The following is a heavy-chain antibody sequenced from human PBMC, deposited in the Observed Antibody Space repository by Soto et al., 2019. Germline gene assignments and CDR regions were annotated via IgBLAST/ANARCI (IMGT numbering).Heavy chain of an antibody. D-gene: IGHD1-7*01. CDR2: IIPIFGSG. J-gene: IGHJ6*02. CDR3: ARGTSSSTSYYYYALDV. CDR1: GGTFNNYA. Sequence: QVLLEQSGAEVKKPGSSVRISCKASGGTFNNYAISWVRQAPGQGLEWVGGIIPIFGSGNYAQIFQDRVTITTDEVRTTAYMEMNSLTSEDTAIYFCARGTSSSTSYYYYALDVWGQGTTVNVSS. V-gene: IGHV1-69*05.